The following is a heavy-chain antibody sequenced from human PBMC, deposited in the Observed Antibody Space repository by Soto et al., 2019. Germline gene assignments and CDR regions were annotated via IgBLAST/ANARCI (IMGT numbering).Heavy chain of an antibody. D-gene: IGHD2-21*02. CDR2: ISAYNGNT. Sequence: ASVKVSCKASGYTFTSYGISWVRQAPGQGLEWMGWISAYNGNTNYAQKLQGRVTMATDTSTSTAYMELRSLRSDDTAVYYCAREKLYCGGDCYSDYWGQGNLVTVSS. V-gene: IGHV1-18*04. CDR3: AREKLYCGGDCYSDY. CDR1: GYTFTSYG. J-gene: IGHJ4*02.